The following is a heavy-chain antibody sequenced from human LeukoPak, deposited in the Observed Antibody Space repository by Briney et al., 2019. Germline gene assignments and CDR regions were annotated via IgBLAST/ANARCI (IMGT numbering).Heavy chain of an antibody. J-gene: IGHJ5*02. Sequence: ASVKVSCKASGYTFTSYGISWVRQAPGQGLEWMGWIGAYNGNTNYAQKLQGRVTMTTDTSTSTAYMELRNLRSDDTAVYYCARDRHSSGWYYNWFDPWGQGTLVTVSS. CDR1: GYTFTSYG. D-gene: IGHD6-19*01. V-gene: IGHV1-18*01. CDR2: IGAYNGNT. CDR3: ARDRHSSGWYYNWFDP.